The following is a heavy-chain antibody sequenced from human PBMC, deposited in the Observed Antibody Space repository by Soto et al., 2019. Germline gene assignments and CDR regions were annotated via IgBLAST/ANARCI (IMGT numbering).Heavy chain of an antibody. CDR3: AKDVAGHDY. D-gene: IGHD6-19*01. CDR2: ISYDGSNK. Sequence: GGSLRLSCAASGFTFSRYGMHRVRQAPGKGLEWVAVISYDGSNKYYADSVKGRFTISRDNSKNTLYLQMNSPRAEDTAVYYCAKDVAGHDYWGQGTLVTVSS. CDR1: GFTFSRYG. V-gene: IGHV3-30*18. J-gene: IGHJ4*02.